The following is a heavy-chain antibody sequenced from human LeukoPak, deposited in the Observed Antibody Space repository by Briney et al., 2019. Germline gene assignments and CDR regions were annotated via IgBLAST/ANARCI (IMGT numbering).Heavy chain of an antibody. Sequence: GGSLRLSCAASGFTFSSYAMHWVRQAPGKGLEWVAVISYDGSNKYYTDSVKGRFTISRDNSKNTLYLQMNSLRAEDTAVYYCARDPRQYSSDLQPLFDYWGQGTLVTVSS. CDR3: ARDPRQYSSDLQPLFDY. D-gene: IGHD6-19*01. CDR1: GFTFSSYA. V-gene: IGHV3-30*04. CDR2: ISYDGSNK. J-gene: IGHJ4*02.